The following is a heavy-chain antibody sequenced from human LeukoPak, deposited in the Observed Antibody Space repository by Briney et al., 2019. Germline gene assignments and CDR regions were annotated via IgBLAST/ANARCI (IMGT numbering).Heavy chain of an antibody. CDR2: IYYSGST. CDR1: GGSISSYY. CDR3: ARSLRGRSYYFDY. Sequence: SETLSLTCTVSGGSISSYYWSWIRQPPGKGLEWVGYIYYSGSTNYNPSLKSRVTISVDTSKNQFSLKLSSVTAADTAVYYCARSLRGRSYYFDYWGQGTLVTVSS. D-gene: IGHD1-26*01. V-gene: IGHV4-59*01. J-gene: IGHJ4*02.